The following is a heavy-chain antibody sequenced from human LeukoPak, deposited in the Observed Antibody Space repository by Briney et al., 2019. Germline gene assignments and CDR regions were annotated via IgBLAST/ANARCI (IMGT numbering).Heavy chain of an antibody. CDR3: VSPRGFSYGYFDY. CDR2: IYYSKNT. D-gene: IGHD5-18*01. CDR1: GGSISSSSAY. Sequence: SETLSLTCTVSGGSISSSSAYWGWLRQPPGKGLEWIGSIYYSKNTYYNPSLKSRVTISADTSKNPFSLTLGSVSATDTAVYYCVSPRGFSYGYFDYWGQGTLVTVSS. V-gene: IGHV4-39*01. J-gene: IGHJ4*02.